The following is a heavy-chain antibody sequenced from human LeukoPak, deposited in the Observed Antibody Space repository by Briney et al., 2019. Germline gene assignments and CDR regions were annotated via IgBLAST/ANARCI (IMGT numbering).Heavy chain of an antibody. CDR3: AKDAHYYDSFDAFDI. D-gene: IGHD3-22*01. V-gene: IGHV3-30*18. Sequence: GGSLRLSCAASGFTFSSYGMHWVRQAPGKGLEWVAVISYDGSNKYYADSVKGRFTISRDNSKNTLYLQMNSLRAEDTAVYYCAKDAHYYDSFDAFDIWGQGTMVTVSS. J-gene: IGHJ3*02. CDR2: ISYDGSNK. CDR1: GFTFSSYG.